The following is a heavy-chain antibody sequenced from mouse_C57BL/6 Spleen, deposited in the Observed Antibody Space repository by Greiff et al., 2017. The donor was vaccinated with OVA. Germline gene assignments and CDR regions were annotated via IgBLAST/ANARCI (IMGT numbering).Heavy chain of an antibody. CDR2: ISYDGSN. CDR3: ASKVRSFFDY. V-gene: IGHV3-6*01. CDR1: GYSITSGYY. Sequence: ESGPGLVKPSQSLSLTCSVTGYSITSGYYWNWIRQFPGNKLEWMGYISYDGSNNYNPSLKNRISITRDTSKNQFFLKLNSVTTEDTATYYCASKVRSFFDYWGQGTTLTVSS. D-gene: IGHD2-13*01. J-gene: IGHJ2*01.